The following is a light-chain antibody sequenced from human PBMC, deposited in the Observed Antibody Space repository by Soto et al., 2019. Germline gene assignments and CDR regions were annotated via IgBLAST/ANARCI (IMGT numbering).Light chain of an antibody. J-gene: IGLJ2*01. Sequence: QSALTQPASVSGSPGQSITISCTGTSSDVGGYNYVSWYQQHPGKAPKLMIYEVSNRPSGVSNRFSGSKSGNTASLTISGLQAEDEADYYCISYTTSSTLVVFGGGTKLTVL. CDR1: SSDVGGYNY. CDR2: EVS. CDR3: ISYTTSSTLVV. V-gene: IGLV2-14*01.